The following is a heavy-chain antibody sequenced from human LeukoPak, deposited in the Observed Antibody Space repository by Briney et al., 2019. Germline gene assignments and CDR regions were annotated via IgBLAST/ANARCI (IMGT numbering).Heavy chain of an antibody. CDR3: ARRDYFDD. CDR2: ISGSGGST. Sequence: GGSLRLSCAASGFTFSSYAMSWVRQAPGKGPEWVSAISGSGGSTYYADSVKGRFAISRDNAKNTLYLQLNSLRAEDTAVYYCARRDYFDDWGQGTLVTVPS. CDR1: GFTFSSYA. J-gene: IGHJ4*02. V-gene: IGHV3-23*01.